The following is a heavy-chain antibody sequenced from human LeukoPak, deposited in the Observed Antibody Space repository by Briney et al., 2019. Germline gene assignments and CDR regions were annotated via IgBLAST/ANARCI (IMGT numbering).Heavy chain of an antibody. V-gene: IGHV4-39*01. D-gene: IGHD3-10*01. Sequence: SETLSLTCTVSGGSISSSSYFWGWIRQPPGKGLEWIGSIYYSGSTYYNPSLKSRVTISVDMSKNQFSMKLSSVTAADTAVYYCASALWFGELELDPWGQGTLVTVSS. CDR2: IYYSGST. J-gene: IGHJ5*02. CDR1: GGSISSSSYF. CDR3: ASALWFGELELDP.